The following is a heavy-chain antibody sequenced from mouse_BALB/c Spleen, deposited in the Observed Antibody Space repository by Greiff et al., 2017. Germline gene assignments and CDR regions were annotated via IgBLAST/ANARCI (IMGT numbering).Heavy chain of an antibody. CDR1: GYTFTSYY. V-gene: IGHV1S56*01. Sequence: QVHVKQSGPELVKPGASVRISCKASGYTFTSYYIHWVKQRPGQGLEWIGWIYPGNVNTKYNEKFKGKATLTADKSSSTAYMQLSSLTSEDSAVYFCARFDDYDRAFAYWGQGTLVTVSA. CDR3: ARFDDYDRAFAY. CDR2: IYPGNVNT. J-gene: IGHJ3*01. D-gene: IGHD2-4*01.